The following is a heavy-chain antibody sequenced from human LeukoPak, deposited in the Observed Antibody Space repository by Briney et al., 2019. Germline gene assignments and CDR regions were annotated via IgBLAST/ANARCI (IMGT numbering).Heavy chain of an antibody. J-gene: IGHJ4*02. V-gene: IGHV4-61*08. CDR3: AREVRRRGYNCLFDY. Sequence: PSETLSLTCSVSGDSVSSGDYYWTCIRQPPGKGLEWIGNIYYSGTTNYNPSLKSRVTISVDTPKKQFSLKLSSVTAADTAVYYCAREVRRRGYNCLFDYWGQGTLVTVSS. CDR1: GDSVSSGDYY. CDR2: IYYSGTT. D-gene: IGHD5-24*01.